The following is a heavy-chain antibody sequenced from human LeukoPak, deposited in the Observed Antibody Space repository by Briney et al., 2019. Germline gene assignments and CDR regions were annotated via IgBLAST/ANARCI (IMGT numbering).Heavy chain of an antibody. CDR2: INPSGGST. V-gene: IGHV1-46*01. J-gene: IGHJ4*02. CDR3: ARQYGSGIIGYFDY. CDR1: GYTFTTYC. D-gene: IGHD3-10*01. Sequence: ASVKVSCTASGYTFTTYCMNWVRQAPGQGLEWMGVINPSGGSTSYAQKFQGRVTMTRDTSTSMVYMELSSLRSEDTAVYYCARQYGSGIIGYFDYWGQGTLVTVSS.